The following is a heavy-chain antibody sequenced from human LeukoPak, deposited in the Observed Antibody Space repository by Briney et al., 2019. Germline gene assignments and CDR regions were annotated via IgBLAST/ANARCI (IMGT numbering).Heavy chain of an antibody. CDR3: ARSGSYGAFDI. D-gene: IGHD1-26*01. V-gene: IGHV3-21*01. CDR2: ISSGSSYI. J-gene: IGHJ3*02. Sequence: GGSLRLSCAASGFTFSSYSMNWVRQAPGKGLEWVSFISSGSSYIDYADSVKGRFTISRDNAKNSLYLQMNSLRAEDTAVYYCARSGSYGAFDIWGQGTMVTVSS. CDR1: GFTFSSYS.